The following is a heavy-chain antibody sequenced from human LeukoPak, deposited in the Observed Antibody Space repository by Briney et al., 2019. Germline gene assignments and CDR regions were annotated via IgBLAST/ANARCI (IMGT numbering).Heavy chain of an antibody. CDR3: ARERTTIFFLPDGMDV. D-gene: IGHD3-9*01. CDR2: ISAYNGNT. V-gene: IGHV1-18*01. J-gene: IGHJ6*02. Sequence: GASVKVSCKASGYTFTSYGISWVRQAPGQGLEWMGWISAYNGNTNYAQKLQGRVTMTTDTSTSTAYMELRSLRSDDTAVYYCARERTTIFFLPDGMDVWGQGTTVTVSS. CDR1: GYTFTSYG.